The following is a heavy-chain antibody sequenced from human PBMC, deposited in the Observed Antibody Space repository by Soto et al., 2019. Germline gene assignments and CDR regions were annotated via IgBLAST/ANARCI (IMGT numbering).Heavy chain of an antibody. V-gene: IGHV3-48*01. D-gene: IGHD4-17*01. CDR1: GFTFSSYS. J-gene: IGHJ4*02. CDR3: ARDLNYGLFDY. Sequence: EVQLVESGGGLVQPGGSLGLSFAASGFTFSSYSMNWVRQAPGKGLEWVSYISSSSRTIYYADSVKGRFTISRDNAKSSLYLQMNGLRAADTAVYYCARDLNYGLFDYWGQGTLVTVSS. CDR2: ISSSSRTI.